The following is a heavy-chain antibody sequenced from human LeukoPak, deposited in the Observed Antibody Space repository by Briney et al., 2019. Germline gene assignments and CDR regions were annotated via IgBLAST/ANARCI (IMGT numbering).Heavy chain of an antibody. CDR3: AQTTMIPVCIY. CDR2: ISSSSSYI. CDR1: GISFRSYG. J-gene: IGHJ4*02. Sequence: GGSLRLSCAASGISFRSYGMHWVRQAPGKGLEWVSSISSSSSYIYYADSVKGRFTISRDNAKNSLYLQMNSLRAEDTAVYYCAQTTMIPVCIYWGQGTLVTVSS. V-gene: IGHV3-21*01. D-gene: IGHD4-17*01.